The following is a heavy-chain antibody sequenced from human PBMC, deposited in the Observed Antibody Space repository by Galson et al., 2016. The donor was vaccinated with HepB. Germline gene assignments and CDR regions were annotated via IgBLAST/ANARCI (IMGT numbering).Heavy chain of an antibody. Sequence: SLRLSCAASGSTFNSYSMNWVRQAPGKGLEWVSYISSSSRAIYYADSVKGRFTISRDNDKNSLYLQMNSLRAEDTAVYYCARGGSGSHPNQHYFYYYALDVWGIGATVTVSS. CDR1: GSTFNSYS. V-gene: IGHV3-48*01. CDR3: ARGGSGSHPNQHYFYYYALDV. J-gene: IGHJ6*04. D-gene: IGHD3-10*01. CDR2: ISSSSRAI.